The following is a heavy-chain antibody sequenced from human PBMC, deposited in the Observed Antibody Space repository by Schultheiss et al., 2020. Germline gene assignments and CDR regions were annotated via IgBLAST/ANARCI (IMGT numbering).Heavy chain of an antibody. J-gene: IGHJ6*02. Sequence: SETLSLTCTVSGGSISSYYWSWIRQPPGKGLEWIGYIYYSGSTNYNPSLKSRVTISVDTSKNQFSLKLSSVTAADTAVYYCARDTSGSYWDYYYYYGMDVWGQGTTVNVYS. CDR1: GGSISSYY. CDR3: ARDTSGSYWDYYYYYGMDV. D-gene: IGHD3-10*01. V-gene: IGHV4-59*01. CDR2: IYYSGST.